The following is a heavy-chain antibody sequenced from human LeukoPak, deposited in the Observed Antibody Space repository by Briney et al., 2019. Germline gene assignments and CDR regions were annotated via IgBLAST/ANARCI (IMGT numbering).Heavy chain of an antibody. D-gene: IGHD3-10*01. J-gene: IGHJ5*02. CDR3: ARGMPHGVRGVIFWFDP. CDR2: IGTAGDT. V-gene: IGHV3-13*01. CDR1: GFTFSSYD. Sequence: GGSLRLSCAASGFTFSSYDMHWVRQATGKGLEWVSAIGTAGDTYYPGSVKGRFTISRENAKNSLYLQMNSLRAGDTAVYYCARGMPHGVRGVIFWFDPWGQGTLVTVSS.